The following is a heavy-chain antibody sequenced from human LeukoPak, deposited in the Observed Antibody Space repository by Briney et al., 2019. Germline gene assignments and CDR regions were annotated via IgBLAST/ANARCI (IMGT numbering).Heavy chain of an antibody. Sequence: GGSLRLPCAASGFTFSSYSMNWVRQAPGKGLEWVSSISSSSSYIYYADSVKGRFTISRDNAKNSLYLQMNSLRAEDTAVYYCARGRDGYNSFDYWGQGTLVTVSS. V-gene: IGHV3-21*01. D-gene: IGHD5-24*01. J-gene: IGHJ4*02. CDR2: ISSSSSYI. CDR3: ARGRDGYNSFDY. CDR1: GFTFSSYS.